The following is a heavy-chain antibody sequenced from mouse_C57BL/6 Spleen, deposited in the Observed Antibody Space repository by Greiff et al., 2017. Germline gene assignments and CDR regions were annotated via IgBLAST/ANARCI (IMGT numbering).Heavy chain of an antibody. V-gene: IGHV1-54*01. J-gene: IGHJ4*01. Sequence: QVQLQQSGAELVRPGTSVKVSCKASGYAFTNYLIEWVKQRPGQGLEWIGVINPGSGGTNYNEKFKGKATLTADKSSSTAYMQLSSLTSEDSAVYFCARSEWDSKSMDYWGQGTSVTVSS. D-gene: IGHD2-5*01. CDR1: GYAFTNYL. CDR2: INPGSGGT. CDR3: ARSEWDSKSMDY.